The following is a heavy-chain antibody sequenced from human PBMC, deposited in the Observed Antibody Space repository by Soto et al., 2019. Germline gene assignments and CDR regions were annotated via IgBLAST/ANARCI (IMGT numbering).Heavy chain of an antibody. CDR2: INPSGGST. CDR3: ARVAVAGKWGAFDP. D-gene: IGHD6-19*01. V-gene: IGHV1-46*03. Sequence: ASVKVSCKASGYTFTGYYMHWVRQAPGQGLEWMGIINPSGGSTSYPQKFQGRLTMTRDTSTSTVYMELSSLRSEDTAVYYCARVAVAGKWGAFDPWGQGTLVTVSS. CDR1: GYTFTGYY. J-gene: IGHJ5*02.